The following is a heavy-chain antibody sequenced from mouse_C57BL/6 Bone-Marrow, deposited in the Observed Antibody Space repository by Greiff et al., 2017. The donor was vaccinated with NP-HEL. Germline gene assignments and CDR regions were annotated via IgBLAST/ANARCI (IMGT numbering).Heavy chain of an antibody. CDR2: IFPGSGST. V-gene: IGHV1-75*01. Sequence: QVQLQQSGPELVKPGASVKISCKASGYTFTDYYINWVKQRPGQGLEWIGWIFPGSGSTYYNEKFKGKATLTVDKSSSTAYMLLSSLTSEDSAVYFCARRLFHIGSSPYYFDYWGQGTTLTVSS. CDR3: ARRLFHIGSSPYYFDY. CDR1: GYTFTDYY. J-gene: IGHJ2*01. D-gene: IGHD1-1*01.